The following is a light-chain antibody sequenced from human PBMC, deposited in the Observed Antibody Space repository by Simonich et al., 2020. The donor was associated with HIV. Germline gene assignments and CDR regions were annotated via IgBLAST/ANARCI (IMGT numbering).Light chain of an antibody. CDR2: KVS. V-gene: IGKV2-30*02. Sequence: DVVMTQSPLSLPVTLGQPASISCRSSQSLVHSDGNTYLNWFQQRPGQSPRRLMYKVSNRDSGVPDRFSGSGSGTDFPRKISRVETEDVGVYFCMQGTHLLTFGGGTKVDIK. CDR3: MQGTHLLT. J-gene: IGKJ4*01. CDR1: QSLVHSDGNTY.